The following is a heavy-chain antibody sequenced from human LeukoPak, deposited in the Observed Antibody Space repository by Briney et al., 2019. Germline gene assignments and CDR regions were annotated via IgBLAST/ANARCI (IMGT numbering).Heavy chain of an antibody. CDR3: ARRYSYGHFDY. CDR1: GGSFSGYY. CDR2: INHSGST. V-gene: IGHV4-34*01. Sequence: SETLSLTCAVYGGSFSGYYWSWIRQPPGKGLEWIGEINHSGSTNYNPSLESRVTISVETSKNQFSLKLSSVTAADTAVYYCARRYSYGHFDYWGQGTLVTASS. D-gene: IGHD5-18*01. J-gene: IGHJ4*02.